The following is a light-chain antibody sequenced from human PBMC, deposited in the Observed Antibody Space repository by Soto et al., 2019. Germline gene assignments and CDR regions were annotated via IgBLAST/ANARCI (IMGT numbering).Light chain of an antibody. CDR1: SSDVGSYNY. CDR3: SSYAPSNTLVV. V-gene: IGLV2-14*01. CDR2: EVT. Sequence: QSALTQPASVSGSPEQSVTISCTGTSSDVGSYNYVSWYQQHPGKAPKLMIFEVTNRPSGVSNRFSGSKSGNTASLTISGLQAEDEADYYCSSYAPSNTLVVFGGGTKLTVL. J-gene: IGLJ2*01.